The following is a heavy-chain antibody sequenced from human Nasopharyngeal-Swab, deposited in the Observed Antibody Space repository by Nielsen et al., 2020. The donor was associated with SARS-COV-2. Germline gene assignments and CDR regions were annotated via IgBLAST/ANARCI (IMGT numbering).Heavy chain of an antibody. CDR2: IIPLFEKT. D-gene: IGHD3-22*01. CDR3: ARDSTYYYDSSGSDGAFDI. Sequence: WVRQAPGQGLEWLGGIIPLFEKTDYAQRFQGRVTFTADESTTTAYMELSSLGSEDTAVYYCARDSTYYYDSSGSDGAFDIWGQGTMVTVSS. J-gene: IGHJ3*02. V-gene: IGHV1-69*01.